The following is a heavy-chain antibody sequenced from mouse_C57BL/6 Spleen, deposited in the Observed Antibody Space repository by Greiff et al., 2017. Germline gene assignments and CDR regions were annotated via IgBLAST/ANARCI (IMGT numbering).Heavy chain of an antibody. CDR3: TTSSVGYAMDY. D-gene: IGHD3-1*01. CDR1: GFNIKDDY. J-gene: IGHJ4*01. V-gene: IGHV14-4*01. Sequence: VQLQPSGAELVRPGASVTLSCTASGFNIKDDYMHWVKQRTEQGLEWIGWIDPENGDTEYASKFQGKATITADTSSNTAYLQLSSLTSEDTAVYYCTTSSVGYAMDYWGQGTSVTVSS. CDR2: IDPENGDT.